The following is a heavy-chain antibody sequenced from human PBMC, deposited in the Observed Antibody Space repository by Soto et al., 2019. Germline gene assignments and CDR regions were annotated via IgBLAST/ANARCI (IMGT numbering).Heavy chain of an antibody. Sequence: QVQLVESGGGVVQPGRSLRLSCAASGFTFSSYAMHWVRQAPGKGLEWVAVISYDGSNKYYADSVKGRFTISRNNSKNTLYLQMNSLRAEDTAVYYCARERYSGYDSYYYGMDVWGQGTTVTVSS. D-gene: IGHD5-12*01. CDR3: ARERYSGYDSYYYGMDV. CDR2: ISYDGSNK. V-gene: IGHV3-30-3*01. J-gene: IGHJ6*02. CDR1: GFTFSSYA.